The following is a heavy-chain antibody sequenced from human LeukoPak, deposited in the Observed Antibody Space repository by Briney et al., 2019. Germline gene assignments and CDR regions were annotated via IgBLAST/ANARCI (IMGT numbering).Heavy chain of an antibody. D-gene: IGHD1-26*01. CDR3: ASGSYSYYYYYYMDV. CDR1: GYTFSNYD. Sequence: ASVKVSCKASGYTFSNYDMHWVRQAPGQGLEWMGWINPNSGGTNYAQKFQGRVTMTRDTSISTAYMELSRLRSDDTAVYYCASGSYSYYYYYYMDVWGKGTTVTVSS. V-gene: IGHV1-2*02. J-gene: IGHJ6*03. CDR2: INPNSGGT.